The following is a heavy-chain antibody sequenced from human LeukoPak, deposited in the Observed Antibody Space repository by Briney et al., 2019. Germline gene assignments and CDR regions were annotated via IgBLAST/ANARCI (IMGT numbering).Heavy chain of an antibody. CDR3: ARALVPAAIRSVCWLDV. CDR1: GFTFRSYA. J-gene: IGHJ6*02. Sequence: GGSLRLSCAASGFTFRSYAMHWVRQAPGKGLEWVAVVSSDGSIKFYPDSVEGRFTISRDNSKNTLYLQMNTLRAEDTAVYYCARALVPAAIRSVCWLDVWGQGTTVTVSS. D-gene: IGHD2-2*02. V-gene: IGHV3-30-3*01. CDR2: VSSDGSIK.